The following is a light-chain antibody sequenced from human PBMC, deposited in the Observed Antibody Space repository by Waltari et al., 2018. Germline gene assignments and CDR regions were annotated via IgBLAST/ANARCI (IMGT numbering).Light chain of an antibody. CDR1: QSVSRY. V-gene: IGKV3-11*01. CDR3: QQRSGWPYT. CDR2: DAS. Sequence: EIVLTQSPATPSLSPGDGATLSCRASQSVSRYLAWYQQKLGQAPRLLSYDASNRATGIPARFSASGSGTDFTLTLSSLGPEDFAVYYCQQRSGWPYTFGQGTKLEIK. J-gene: IGKJ2*01.